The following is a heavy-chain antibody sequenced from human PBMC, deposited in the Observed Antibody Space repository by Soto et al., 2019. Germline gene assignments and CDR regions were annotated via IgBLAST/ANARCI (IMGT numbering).Heavy chain of an antibody. CDR2: IDWDDDK. Sequence: SGPTLVNPTQTLTLTCTFSGFSLSTSGMCVSWIRQPPGKALEWLARIDWDDDKYYSTSLKTRLTISKDTSKNQVVLTMTNMDPVDTPTYYCARIRRDVVVVAATPDYYYYMDVWGKGTTVTVSS. J-gene: IGHJ6*03. V-gene: IGHV2-70*11. CDR1: GFSLSTSGMC. CDR3: ARIRRDVVVVAATPDYYYYMDV. D-gene: IGHD2-15*01.